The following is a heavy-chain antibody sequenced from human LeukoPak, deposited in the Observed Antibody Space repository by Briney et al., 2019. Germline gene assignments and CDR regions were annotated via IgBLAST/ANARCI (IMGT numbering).Heavy chain of an antibody. CDR3: ARGSLNVYCGGDCYSDAFDI. V-gene: IGHV3-74*01. Sequence: GGSLRLSCAASGFTFSTYWMHWVRQAPGKGLVWVSRINSDGSSTTYADSVKGRFTISRDNAKNTFYLQMNSLRVEDTAVYYCARGSLNVYCGGDCYSDAFDIWGQGTMVTVSS. CDR1: GFTFSTYW. D-gene: IGHD2-21*02. J-gene: IGHJ3*02. CDR2: INSDGSST.